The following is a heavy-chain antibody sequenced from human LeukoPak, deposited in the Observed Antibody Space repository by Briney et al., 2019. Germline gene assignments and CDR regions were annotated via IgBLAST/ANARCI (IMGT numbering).Heavy chain of an antibody. V-gene: IGHV4-39*07. D-gene: IGHD5/OR15-5a*01. CDR3: ARCPPPVSVGNDAFDI. CDR2: IYYSGST. Sequence: SETLSLTCTVSGGSISSSSYYWGWIRQPPGKGLEWIGSIYYSGSTYYNPSLKSRVTISVDTSKNQFSLKLSSVTAADTAVYYCARCPPPVSVGNDAFDIWGQGTMVTVSS. J-gene: IGHJ3*02. CDR1: GGSISSSSYY.